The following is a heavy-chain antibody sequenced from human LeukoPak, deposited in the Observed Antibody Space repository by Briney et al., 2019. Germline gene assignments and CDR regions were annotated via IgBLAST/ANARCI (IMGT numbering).Heavy chain of an antibody. Sequence: GGSLRLSCAASGFTFSSYGMHWVRQAPGKGLEWVAVISYDGSNKYYADSVKGRFTISRDNSKNTLYLQMNSLRAEDTAVYYCAKDRVGYYYGMDVWGQGTTVTVSS. CDR1: GFTFSSYG. V-gene: IGHV3-30*18. CDR2: ISYDGSNK. J-gene: IGHJ6*02. CDR3: AKDRVGYYYGMDV.